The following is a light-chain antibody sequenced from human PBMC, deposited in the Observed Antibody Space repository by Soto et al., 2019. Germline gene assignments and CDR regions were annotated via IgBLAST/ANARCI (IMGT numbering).Light chain of an antibody. CDR3: QQRYSTPRLT. V-gene: IGKV1-39*01. Sequence: DIQMTQSPSSLSASVGDRVTITCRASQSISSYLNWYQQKPGKAPKLLIYAASSLQSGVPSRFSGSGSGTDFTLTISSLQPEDFATYYCQQRYSTPRLTFGGGTKGDIK. J-gene: IGKJ4*01. CDR2: AAS. CDR1: QSISSY.